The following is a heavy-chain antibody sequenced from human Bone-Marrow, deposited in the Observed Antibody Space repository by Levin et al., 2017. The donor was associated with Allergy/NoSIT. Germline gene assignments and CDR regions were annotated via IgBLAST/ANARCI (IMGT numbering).Heavy chain of an antibody. J-gene: IGHJ4*02. D-gene: IGHD3/OR15-3a*01. CDR3: ARITWTSARYLQGFDY. Sequence: SGPTLVKPTQTLTLTCSFSGFSLSTSEMCVSWIRQPPGKAPEWLALIAWDDDKYYSTSLKTRLTISKDTSNNQVVLTMTNMNPVDTATYYCARITWTSARYLQGFDYWGQGIRVTVSS. V-gene: IGHV2-70*01. CDR1: GFSLSTSEMC. CDR2: IAWDDDK.